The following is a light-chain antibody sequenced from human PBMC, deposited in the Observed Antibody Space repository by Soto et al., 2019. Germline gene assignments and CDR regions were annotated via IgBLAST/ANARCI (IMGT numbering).Light chain of an antibody. Sequence: DIQMTQSPSTLSASVGDRVTITCRASQSISSSLAWYQQKPGKAPKLLIYKASTLQSGVPSRFSGSGSGSEFTLTISSLQPDDYATYYCQQYKTTFGQGTKVEMK. CDR1: QSISSS. V-gene: IGKV1-5*03. CDR3: QQYKTT. CDR2: KAS. J-gene: IGKJ2*01.